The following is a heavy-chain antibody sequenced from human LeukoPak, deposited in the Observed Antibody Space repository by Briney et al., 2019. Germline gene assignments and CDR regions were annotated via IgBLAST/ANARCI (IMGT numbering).Heavy chain of an antibody. CDR3: ARGGYGYGHDY. CDR2: INHSGST. J-gene: IGHJ4*02. V-gene: IGHV4-34*01. D-gene: IGHD5-18*01. Sequence: SSETLSLTCAVYGGSFSGYYWSWIRQPPGKGLEWIGEINHSGSTNYNPSLKSRVTISVDTSKNQFSLKLSSVTAADTAVYYCARGGYGYGHDYWGQGTLVTVSS. CDR1: GGSFSGYY.